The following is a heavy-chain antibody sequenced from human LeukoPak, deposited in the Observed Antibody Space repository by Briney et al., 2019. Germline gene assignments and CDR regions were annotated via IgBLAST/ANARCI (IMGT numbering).Heavy chain of an antibody. D-gene: IGHD3-10*01. CDR1: GFTFSSYS. CDR2: ISSSSTYI. V-gene: IGHV3-21*01. Sequence: PGGSLRLSCAASGFTFSSYSMNWVRQAPGKGLEWVSSISSSSTYIYYADSVKGRFSISRDNTKNSLSLQMNSLRVEDTAVYYCARAPYYYYDSGSGTRVTGNPDYWGQGTLVTVSS. J-gene: IGHJ4*02. CDR3: ARAPYYYYDSGSGTRVTGNPDY.